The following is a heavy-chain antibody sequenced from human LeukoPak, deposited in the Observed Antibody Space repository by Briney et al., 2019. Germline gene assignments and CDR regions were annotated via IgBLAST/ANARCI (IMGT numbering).Heavy chain of an antibody. D-gene: IGHD1-1*01. CDR2: INTDGTTT. J-gene: IGHJ3*02. CDR3: VRGGLEPFDI. CDR1: GFSFSDYW. V-gene: IGHV3-74*01. Sequence: GGSLRLSCAPSGFSFSDYWMHWVRQAPGKGLAWVSRINTDGTTTNHADSVTGRFTITRDNAKNMLYLQMNSLRAEDAAVYYCVRGGLEPFDIWGQGTMVTVSS.